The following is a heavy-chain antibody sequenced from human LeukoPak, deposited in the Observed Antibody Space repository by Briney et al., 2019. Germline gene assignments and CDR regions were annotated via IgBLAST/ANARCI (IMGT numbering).Heavy chain of an antibody. CDR2: INHSGST. CDR3: ARGSHDYYDSSGYYTFDY. D-gene: IGHD3-22*01. CDR1: GGSFSGYY. Sequence: SETLSLTCAVYGGSFSGYYWSWIRQPPGKGLEWIGEINHSGSTNYNPSLKSRVTISVDTSKNQFSLMLSSVTAADTAVYYCARGSHDYYDSSGYYTFDYWGQGTLVTVSA. J-gene: IGHJ4*02. V-gene: IGHV4-34*01.